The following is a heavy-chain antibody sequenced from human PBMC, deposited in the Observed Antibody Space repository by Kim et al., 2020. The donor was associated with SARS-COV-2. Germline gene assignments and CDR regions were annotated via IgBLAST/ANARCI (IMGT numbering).Heavy chain of an antibody. CDR1: GYTFTSYD. Sequence: ASVKVSCKASGYTFTSYDINWVRQATGQGLEWMGWMNPNSGNTGYAQKFQGRVTMTRNTSISTAYMELSSLRSEDTAVYYCARGLWRPDFYDSSGYFFVWGQGTLVTVSS. D-gene: IGHD3-22*01. V-gene: IGHV1-8*01. CDR2: MNPNSGNT. CDR3: ARGLWRPDFYDSSGYFFV. J-gene: IGHJ4*02.